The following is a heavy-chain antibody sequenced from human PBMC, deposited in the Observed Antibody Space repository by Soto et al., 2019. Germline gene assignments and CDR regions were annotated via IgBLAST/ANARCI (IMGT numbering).Heavy chain of an antibody. D-gene: IGHD2-15*01. Sequence: EVQLLESGGGLVQPGGSLRLSCAASGFTFDTYAMSWVRQAPGKGLEWVSAISGSGAKTYNADSVKGRFTISRDNSKNTLYLQMNSLRAEDTAVYHCAKLECSGGSCYSGRLVDYFYYYMDVWGKGTTVTVSS. CDR1: GFTFDTYA. CDR3: AKLECSGGSCYSGRLVDYFYYYMDV. J-gene: IGHJ6*03. V-gene: IGHV3-23*01. CDR2: ISGSGAKT.